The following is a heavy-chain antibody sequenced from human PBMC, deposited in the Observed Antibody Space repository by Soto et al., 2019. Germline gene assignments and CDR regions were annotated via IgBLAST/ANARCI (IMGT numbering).Heavy chain of an antibody. V-gene: IGHV1-69*06. CDR2: IIPIFGTA. D-gene: IGHD3-22*01. Sequence: GASVKVSCKASGGTFSSYAISWVRQAPGQGLEWMGGIIPIFGTANYAQKFQGRVTITADKSTSTAYMELSSLRSEDTAVYYCAREGSGYSLGRFDPWGQGTLVTVSS. CDR1: GGTFSSYA. J-gene: IGHJ5*02. CDR3: AREGSGYSLGRFDP.